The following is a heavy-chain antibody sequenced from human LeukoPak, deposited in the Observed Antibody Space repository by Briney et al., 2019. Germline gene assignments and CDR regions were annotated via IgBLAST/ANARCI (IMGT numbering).Heavy chain of an antibody. Sequence: ASVKVSCKASGYTFTNYYMHWVRQAPGQGLEWMGIINPSGGSTSYAQTFQGRVTMTRDTSTNTVYMELSSLRSEDTAVYYCARIGRIGFDYWGQGTLVTVSS. J-gene: IGHJ4*02. CDR3: ARIGRIGFDY. CDR1: GYTFTNYY. V-gene: IGHV1-46*01. CDR2: INPSGGST. D-gene: IGHD3-16*01.